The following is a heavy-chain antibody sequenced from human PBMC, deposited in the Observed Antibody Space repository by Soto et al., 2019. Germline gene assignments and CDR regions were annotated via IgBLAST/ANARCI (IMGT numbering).Heavy chain of an antibody. CDR1: EYSFTKNY. J-gene: IGHJ5*02. Sequence: APGKVSCKGSEYSFTKNYFSWVLQATGQGLEWMGWMNPGSGDTEYAQKFQGRVTMTRDISIATAYMELSSLRSDDTDIYYCARMGPFGSLNWFDPWGQGTLVTVSS. D-gene: IGHD3-10*01. V-gene: IGHV1-8*01. CDR2: MNPGSGDT. CDR3: ARMGPFGSLNWFDP.